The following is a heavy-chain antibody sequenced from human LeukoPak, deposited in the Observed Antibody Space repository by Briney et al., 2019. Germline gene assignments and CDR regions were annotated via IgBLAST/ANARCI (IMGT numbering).Heavy chain of an antibody. CDR2: ISAYNGNT. CDR1: GYTFTSYG. J-gene: IGHJ4*02. D-gene: IGHD3-10*01. Sequence: ASVKVSCMASGYTFTSYGISWVRQAPGQGLEWMGWISAYNGNTNYAQKLQGRVTMTTDTSTSTAYMELRSLRSDDTAVYYCARHPDYGSGSYYFDYWGQGTLVTVSS. V-gene: IGHV1-18*01. CDR3: ARHPDYGSGSYYFDY.